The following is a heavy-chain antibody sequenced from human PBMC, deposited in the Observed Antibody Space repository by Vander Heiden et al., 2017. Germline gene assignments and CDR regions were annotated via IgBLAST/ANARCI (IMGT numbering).Heavy chain of an antibody. Sequence: EVQLVESGGGLVQPGGSLRLSCVGSGFTFRDHYMDGVRQGPGKGLEWVGSIRNKAASHTTAYAASVEGRFAISRDDSKNSLYLQLNSLKTEDTAMYYCATSPSSGYNWGQGTQVTVS. CDR2: IRNKAASHTT. D-gene: IGHD3-22*01. CDR3: ATSPSSGYN. V-gene: IGHV3-72*01. CDR1: GFTFRDHY. J-gene: IGHJ1*01.